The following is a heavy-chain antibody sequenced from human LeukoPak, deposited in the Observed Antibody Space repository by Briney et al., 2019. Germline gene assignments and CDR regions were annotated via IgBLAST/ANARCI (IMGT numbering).Heavy chain of an antibody. Sequence: PGRSLRLSCAASGFTFSSYGMHWVRQAPGKGLEWVAVISYDGSNKYYADYVKGRFTISRDNSKNALYLQMNSLRAEDTAVYYCAKASGRLLWFGESLPLDYWGQGTLVTVSS. CDR3: AKASGRLLWFGESLPLDY. J-gene: IGHJ4*02. V-gene: IGHV3-30*18. CDR1: GFTFSSYG. D-gene: IGHD3-10*01. CDR2: ISYDGSNK.